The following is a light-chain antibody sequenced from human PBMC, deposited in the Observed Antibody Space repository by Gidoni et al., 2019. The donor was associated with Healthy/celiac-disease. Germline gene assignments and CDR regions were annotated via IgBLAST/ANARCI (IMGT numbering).Light chain of an antibody. V-gene: IGLV2-8*01. CDR1: SSDVGGYIY. Sequence: QSALTQPPSASGSPGQSVTISCTGTSSDVGGYIYVSWSQQHPGKAPKLMIYEVSKRPSGVPDRFSGSKSGNTASLTVSGLQAEDEADYYCSSYAGSNNLVFGGGTKLTVL. CDR3: SSYAGSNNLV. J-gene: IGLJ2*01. CDR2: EVS.